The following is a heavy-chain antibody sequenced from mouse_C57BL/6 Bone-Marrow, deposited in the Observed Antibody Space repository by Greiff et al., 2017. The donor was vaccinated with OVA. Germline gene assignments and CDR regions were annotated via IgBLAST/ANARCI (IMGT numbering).Heavy chain of an antibody. J-gene: IGHJ3*01. V-gene: IGHV5-6*02. Sequence: EVKVVESGGDLVKPGGSLKLSCAASGFTFSSYGMSWVRQTPDKRLEWVATISSGGSYTYYPDSVKGRFTISRDNAKNTLYLQMSRLKSEDTAMYYCARRERLRRGFAYWGQGTLVTVSA. CDR1: GFTFSSYG. CDR3: ARRERLRRGFAY. CDR2: ISSGGSYT. D-gene: IGHD2-4*01.